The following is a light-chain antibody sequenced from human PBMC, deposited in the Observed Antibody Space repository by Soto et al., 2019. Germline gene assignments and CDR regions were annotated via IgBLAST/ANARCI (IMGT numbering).Light chain of an antibody. V-gene: IGKV3-20*01. CDR3: QQYDSSPRT. J-gene: IGKJ1*01. Sequence: MGLTQSPCTVSLSPGERATLSCRASQIFSSTSLAWYQQKPGQAPRLLIYGASNRATGIPDRFSGSGSGTDFILTISRLEPEDFAVYYCQQYDSSPRTFGQGTKVDIK. CDR1: QIFSSTS. CDR2: GAS.